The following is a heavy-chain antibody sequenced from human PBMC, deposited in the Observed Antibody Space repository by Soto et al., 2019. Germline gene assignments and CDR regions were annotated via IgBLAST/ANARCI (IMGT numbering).Heavy chain of an antibody. Sequence: ASVKVSCKASGYTFSNYDINWVRQAPGQGLEWMGWISTYTGNTNYAQKLQGRVTMTTDTSTSTAYMELRSLRSDDTAVYYCARGYYYGSGRPTPGGMDVWGQGTTVTVSS. J-gene: IGHJ6*02. V-gene: IGHV1-18*01. CDR1: GYTFSNYD. CDR3: ARGYYYGSGRPTPGGMDV. CDR2: ISTYTGNT. D-gene: IGHD3-10*01.